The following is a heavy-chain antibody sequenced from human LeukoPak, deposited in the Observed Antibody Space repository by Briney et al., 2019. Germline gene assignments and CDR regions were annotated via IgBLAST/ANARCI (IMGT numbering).Heavy chain of an antibody. J-gene: IGHJ4*02. Sequence: PSETLSLTCAVYGGSFSGYYRSWIRQPPGKGLECIGEINHSGSTNYNPSLKSRVTISVDTSKNQFSLKLSSVTAADTAVYYCARGHCSSTSCPEFDYWGQGTLVTVSS. V-gene: IGHV4-34*01. CDR2: INHSGST. CDR3: ARGHCSSTSCPEFDY. D-gene: IGHD2-2*01. CDR1: GGSFSGYY.